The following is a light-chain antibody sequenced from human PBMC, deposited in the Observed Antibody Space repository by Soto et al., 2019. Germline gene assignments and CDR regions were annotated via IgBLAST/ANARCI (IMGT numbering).Light chain of an antibody. J-gene: IGLJ3*02. CDR1: SSNLRGNT. Sequence: HSVLTQPPSASGTPGQRVTISCSGSSSNLRGNTVNWYKQLPGTAPKLLIYNDGQRPSGVPDRFSGSKSGTSASLTISGLQSEDEADYYCAAWDDRLDGWVFGGGTKLTVL. CDR2: NDG. CDR3: AAWDDRLDGWV. V-gene: IGLV1-44*01.